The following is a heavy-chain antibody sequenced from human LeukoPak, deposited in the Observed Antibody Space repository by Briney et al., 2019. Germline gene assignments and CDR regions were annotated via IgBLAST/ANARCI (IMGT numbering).Heavy chain of an antibody. V-gene: IGHV3-43*01. CDR2: ITWNGGST. Sequence: GGSLRLSCAASGFTFDDYAMHWVRQAPGKGLDWVSLITWNGGSTFYADSVKGRFSISRDNNKNSLNLQMNSLTTEDSALYYCVKERLRYFDYWGQGTLVTVSS. CDR3: VKERLRYFDY. CDR1: GFTFDDYA. J-gene: IGHJ4*02.